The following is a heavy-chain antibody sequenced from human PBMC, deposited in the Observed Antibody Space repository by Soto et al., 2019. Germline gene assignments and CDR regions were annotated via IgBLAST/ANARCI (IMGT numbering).Heavy chain of an antibody. Sequence: QVHLEESEGGLVKPGGSLRLSCTASGFTFSDYYMGWIRQAPGKGLEWVSDISNSGRITHHADSVEGRFTISRDNAKNSLYLQMNSLRPEDSAIYYCARDHGGGGLTLEYWGQGTLVTVSS. CDR1: GFTFSDYY. V-gene: IGHV3-11*01. CDR2: ISNSGRIT. J-gene: IGHJ4*02. D-gene: IGHD3-16*01. CDR3: ARDHGGGGLTLEY.